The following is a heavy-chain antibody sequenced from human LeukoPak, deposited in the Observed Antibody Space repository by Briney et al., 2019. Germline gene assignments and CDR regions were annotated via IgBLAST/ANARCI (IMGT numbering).Heavy chain of an antibody. CDR2: ISSSSSTI. Sequence: PGGSLRLSCAASGFTFSSYSMNWVRQAPGKRLEWVSYISSSSSTIYYADSVKGRFTISRDNAKNSLYLQMNSLRAEDTAVYYCARESARLSYALDYWGQGTLVTVSS. J-gene: IGHJ4*02. D-gene: IGHD3-16*02. CDR3: ARESARLSYALDY. CDR1: GFTFSSYS. V-gene: IGHV3-48*04.